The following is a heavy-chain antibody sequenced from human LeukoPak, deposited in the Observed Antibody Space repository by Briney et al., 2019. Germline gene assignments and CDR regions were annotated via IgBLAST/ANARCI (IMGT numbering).Heavy chain of an antibody. D-gene: IGHD6-19*01. CDR3: ARVRVPSSGWDY. J-gene: IGHJ4*02. Sequence: GGSLRLSCAASGFTFSDYYMSWIRQAPGKGLEWVSYISSSGSTKYYADSVKGRFTISRDNSKNTLYLQMNSLRAEDTAVYYCARVRVPSSGWDYWGQGTLVTVSS. CDR1: GFTFSDYY. CDR2: ISSSGSTK. V-gene: IGHV3-11*04.